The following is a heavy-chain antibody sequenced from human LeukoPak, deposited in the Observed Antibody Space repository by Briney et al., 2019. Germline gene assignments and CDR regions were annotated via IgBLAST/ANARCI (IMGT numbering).Heavy chain of an antibody. CDR3: ARRYSGDSPLDY. Sequence: PGGSLRLSCATSGFTFSYYAMHWVRQAPGKGLEWVAVIWYEGDTKYYADSVKGRFTISRDNSKNTLYMQMNSLRVEDTAVYYCARRYSGDSPLDYWGQGTPVTVSS. J-gene: IGHJ4*02. D-gene: IGHD2-21*01. CDR1: GFTFSYYA. CDR2: IWYEGDTK. V-gene: IGHV3-33*01.